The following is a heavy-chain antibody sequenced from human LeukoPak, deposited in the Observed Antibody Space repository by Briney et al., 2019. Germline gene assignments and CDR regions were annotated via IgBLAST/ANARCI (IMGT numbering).Heavy chain of an antibody. CDR2: IYDGGST. CDR3: ARGLGSGSYYGY. V-gene: IGHV3-53*01. D-gene: IGHD1-26*01. J-gene: IGHJ4*02. CDR1: GFTVSSNY. Sequence: GGSLRLSCAASGFTVSSNYMSWVRQAPGKGLEWVSVIYDGGSTSYADSVKDRFTVSRDTSKNTLYLQMSSMRAEDTAVYYCARGLGSGSYYGYWGQGTLVTVSS.